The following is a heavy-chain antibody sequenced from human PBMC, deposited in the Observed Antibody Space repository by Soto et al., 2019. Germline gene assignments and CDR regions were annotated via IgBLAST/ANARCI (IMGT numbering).Heavy chain of an antibody. V-gene: IGHV3-48*03. CDR3: ARDRTYYSSQGLDAFDI. J-gene: IGHJ3*02. D-gene: IGHD6-13*01. CDR1: GFTFSSYE. CDR2: ISSSGSTI. Sequence: GGSLRLSCAASGFTFSSYEMNWVRQAPGKGLEWVSYISSSGSTIYYADSVKGRFTISRDNAKNSLYLQMNSLRAEDTAVYYCARDRTYYSSQGLDAFDIWGQGTMVTVSS.